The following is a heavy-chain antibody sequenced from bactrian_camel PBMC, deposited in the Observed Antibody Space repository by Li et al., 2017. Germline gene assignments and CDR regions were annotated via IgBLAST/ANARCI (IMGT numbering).Heavy chain of an antibody. Sequence: VQLVESGGGSVQAGGSLRLSCTCTGHRDVCLGWFRQGAGQEREGIAAIDEDGRASYADSIQGRFAISRDNAKDTLYLQMNSLKIEDTAVYYCALGSSRQATMTARGKGTQVTVS. CDR1: GHRDVC. D-gene: IGHD3*01. CDR2: IDEDGRA. V-gene: IGHV3S55*01. J-gene: IGHJ4*01.